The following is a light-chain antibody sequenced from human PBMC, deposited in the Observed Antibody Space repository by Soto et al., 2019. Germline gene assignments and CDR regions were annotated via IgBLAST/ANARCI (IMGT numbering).Light chain of an antibody. CDR1: SRSIASNY. CDR2: EDN. CDR3: QSYDSSNHWV. Sequence: NFMLTQPHSVSESPRKTVTISCTRSSRSIASNYVQWYQQRPGSAPTTVIYEDNQRPSGVPDRFSGSIDSSSNSASLTISGLKTEDEADYYCQSYDSSNHWVFGGGTQLTVL. J-gene: IGLJ3*02. V-gene: IGLV6-57*03.